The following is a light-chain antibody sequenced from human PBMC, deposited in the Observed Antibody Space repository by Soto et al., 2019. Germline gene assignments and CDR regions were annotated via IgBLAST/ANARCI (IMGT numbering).Light chain of an antibody. CDR1: QSVNSRF. V-gene: IGKV3-20*01. Sequence: IVLTQSPGTLSLSPGERATLSCRASQSVNSRFLAWYQQKPGQAPRLLMYGASTRATGIPDRFSGSGSGADFTLTISRLEPEDFAVYYCQQYGSSPPMYTFGQGTKLEIK. J-gene: IGKJ2*01. CDR2: GAS. CDR3: QQYGSSPPMYT.